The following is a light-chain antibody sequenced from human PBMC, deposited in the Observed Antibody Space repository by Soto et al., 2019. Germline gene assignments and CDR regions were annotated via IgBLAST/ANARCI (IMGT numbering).Light chain of an antibody. CDR1: QSVSSY. CDR2: DAS. CDR3: QQRSNWPPYT. J-gene: IGKJ2*01. Sequence: EIVLTQSPATLSLSPGERATLSCRASQSVSSYLACYQQKPGQAPRLLIYDASNRATGIPARFSGSGSGTVFTLTISSLEPEDFAVYYCQQRSNWPPYTFGQGTKLEIK. V-gene: IGKV3-11*01.